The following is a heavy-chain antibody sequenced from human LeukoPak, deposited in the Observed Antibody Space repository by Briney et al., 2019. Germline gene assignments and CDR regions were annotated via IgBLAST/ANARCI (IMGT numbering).Heavy chain of an antibody. Sequence: GGSLRLSCAASGFTFRSYSMNWVRQAPGKGLGWVSSISSSSSYIYYADSVKGRFTIFRDNAKDSLYLQMNSLRAEDTAVYYCAREPGRYYDFWSGYYTGALFDYWGQGTLVTVSS. D-gene: IGHD3-3*01. CDR2: ISSSSSYI. CDR1: GFTFRSYS. CDR3: AREPGRYYDFWSGYYTGALFDY. V-gene: IGHV3-21*01. J-gene: IGHJ4*02.